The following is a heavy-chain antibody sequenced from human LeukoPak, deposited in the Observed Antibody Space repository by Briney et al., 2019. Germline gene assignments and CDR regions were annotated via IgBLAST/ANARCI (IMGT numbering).Heavy chain of an antibody. CDR2: IGTAGDT. CDR3: ARGGQYDFWSGYSPDAFDI. CDR1: GFTFSSYD. Sequence: GGSLRLSCAASGFTFSSYDMHWVRQATGKGLEWVSAIGTAGDTYYPGSVKGRFTISRENAKNSLYLQMNSLRAGGTAVYYCARGGQYDFWSGYSPDAFDIWGQGTMVTVSS. D-gene: IGHD3-3*01. V-gene: IGHV3-13*01. J-gene: IGHJ3*02.